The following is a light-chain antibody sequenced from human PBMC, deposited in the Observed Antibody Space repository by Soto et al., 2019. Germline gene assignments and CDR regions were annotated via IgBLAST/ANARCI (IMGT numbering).Light chain of an antibody. CDR3: QQGYNFPRA. V-gene: IGKV1-12*01. CDR2: AAS. CDR1: QSISNW. J-gene: IGKJ1*01. Sequence: DIQITQSPSTLPESAGDRVTITRLASQSISNWLAWYQQKPGTAPKLLIYAASSLQSGVPSRFSGSGSGTEFTLTINSLQPEDFATYYCQQGYNFPRAFGQGTKVDIK.